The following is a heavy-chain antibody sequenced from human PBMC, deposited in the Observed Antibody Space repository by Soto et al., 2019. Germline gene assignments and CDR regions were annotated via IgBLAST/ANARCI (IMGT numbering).Heavy chain of an antibody. J-gene: IGHJ4*02. Sequence: PGGSLRLSCAASGFTFDDYAMHWVRQAPGKGLEWVSGISWNSGSIGYADSVKGRFTISRDNAKNSLYLQMNSLRAEDTAVYYCAKVDKSLYYYDSSGPIFDYWGQGTLVTSPQ. CDR2: ISWNSGSI. CDR1: GFTFDDYA. CDR3: AKVDKSLYYYDSSGPIFDY. V-gene: IGHV3-9*01. D-gene: IGHD3-22*01.